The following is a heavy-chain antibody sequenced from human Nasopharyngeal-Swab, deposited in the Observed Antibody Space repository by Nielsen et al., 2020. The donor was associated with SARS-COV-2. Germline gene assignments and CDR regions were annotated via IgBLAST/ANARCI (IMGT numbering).Heavy chain of an antibody. CDR1: GYSFTSYW. CDR3: ARIPSTLPDY. CDR2: IYPGDSDT. J-gene: IGHJ4*02. D-gene: IGHD5/OR15-5a*01. Sequence: GGSLRLSCQGSGYSFTSYWIGWVRQMPGKGLEWMGIIYPGDSDTRYSPSFQGQVTISADKSISTAYLQWSSLKASDTAMYYCARIPSTLPDYWGQGTLVTVSS. V-gene: IGHV5-51*01.